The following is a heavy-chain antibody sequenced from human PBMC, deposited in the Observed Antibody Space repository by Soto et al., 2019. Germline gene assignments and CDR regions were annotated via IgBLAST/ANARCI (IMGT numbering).Heavy chain of an antibody. J-gene: IGHJ5*01. Sequence: QVQLQESGPGLVKPSETLSLTCTVSGGSVSSASDCWNWIRHPPGKGLEWIGYIYNTGSTNYNPSLKSRVVISVDTSKNRVSLNLDSVTAADTAMYYCARAKKNYYDGGGYPVDSWGQGTLVTVSS. D-gene: IGHD3-22*01. CDR1: GGSVSSASDC. CDR2: IYNTGST. V-gene: IGHV4-61*01. CDR3: ARAKKNYYDGGGYPVDS.